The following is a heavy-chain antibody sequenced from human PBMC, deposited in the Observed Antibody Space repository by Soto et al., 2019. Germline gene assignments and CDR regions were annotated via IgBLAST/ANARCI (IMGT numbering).Heavy chain of an antibody. J-gene: IGHJ4*02. CDR2: ISGSGGST. D-gene: IGHD3-3*01. CDR1: GFTFSSYA. Sequence: PGGSLRLSCAVSGFTFSSYAMSWVRQAPGKGLDWVSGISGSGGSTYYAESVKGRFAISRDKPKNTVYVQMNSLRPEDTAIYYCAKERNDFWSGTTGGFDHWGQGLLVTVSS. CDR3: AKERNDFWSGTTGGFDH. V-gene: IGHV3-23*01.